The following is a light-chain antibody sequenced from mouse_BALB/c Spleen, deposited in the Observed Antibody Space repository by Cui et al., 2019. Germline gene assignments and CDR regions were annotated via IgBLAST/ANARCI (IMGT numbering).Light chain of an antibody. Sequence: QIVLTQSPAIMSASPGEKVTMTCSASSSVSYMHWYQQKSGTSPKRWIYDTSKLASGVPARCSGSGSGTSYSLTISSMEAEDAATYYCQQWSSNPPMLTFGAGTKLELK. CDR1: SSVSY. CDR2: DTS. V-gene: IGKV4-59*01. CDR3: QQWSSNPPMLT. J-gene: IGKJ5*01.